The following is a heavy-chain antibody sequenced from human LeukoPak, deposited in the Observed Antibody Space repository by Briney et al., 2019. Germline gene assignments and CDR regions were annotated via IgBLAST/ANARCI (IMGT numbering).Heavy chain of an antibody. J-gene: IGHJ4*02. D-gene: IGHD4-17*01. CDR3: ARTYGDYVPTYFDY. V-gene: IGHV4-59*01. CDR2: IYYSGST. Sequence: PSETLSLTCTVSGGSISSYYWSWLRQPPGKGLEWIGYIYYSGSTNYNPSLKSRVTISVDTSKNQFSLKLSSVTAADTAVYYCARTYGDYVPTYFDYWGQGTLVTVSS. CDR1: GGSISSYY.